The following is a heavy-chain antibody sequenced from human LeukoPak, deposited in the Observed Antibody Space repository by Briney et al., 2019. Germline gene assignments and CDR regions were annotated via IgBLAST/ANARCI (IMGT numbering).Heavy chain of an antibody. CDR1: GYTLTELS. D-gene: IGHD3-9*01. V-gene: IGHV1-24*01. CDR3: ATDLDYYDILTGYTSHAFDI. Sequence: GASVKVSCKVSGYTLTELSMHWVRQAPGKGLEWMGGFAPEDGETIYAQKFQGRVTMTEDTSTETAYMELSSLRSEDTAVYYCATDLDYYDILTGYTSHAFDIWGQGTMVTVSS. CDR2: FAPEDGET. J-gene: IGHJ3*02.